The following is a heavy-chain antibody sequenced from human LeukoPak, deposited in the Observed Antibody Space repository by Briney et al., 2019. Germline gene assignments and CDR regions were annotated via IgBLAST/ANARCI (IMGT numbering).Heavy chain of an antibody. J-gene: IGHJ4*01. D-gene: IGHD6-19*01. Sequence: GGSLRLSWAASGFTFSNSAMSWVRQAPGKGLEWVSTLSGSGITTYYADSVKGRFTISRDNSKNTLYLQMNILRAEDTAVYYCAKGIYSSGWSYFDYWGHGTLVTVSS. CDR3: AKGIYSSGWSYFDY. V-gene: IGHV3-23*01. CDR2: LSGSGITT. CDR1: GFTFSNSA.